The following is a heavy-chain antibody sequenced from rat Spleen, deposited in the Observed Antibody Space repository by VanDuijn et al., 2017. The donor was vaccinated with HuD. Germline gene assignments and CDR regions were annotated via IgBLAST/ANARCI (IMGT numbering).Heavy chain of an antibody. V-gene: IGHV5-7*01. CDR2: INYDGGST. CDR3: ARNWGFDY. CDR1: GFIFSAYG. D-gene: IGHD5-1*01. Sequence: EVQVVESGGGLLQPGRSMKLSCKASGFIFSAYGMAWVRQAPKKGLEWVAYINYDGGSTYYRDSVKGRFTISRDNAKSTLYRQMDSLRSEDTATYDCARNWGFDYWGQGVMVTVSS. J-gene: IGHJ2*01.